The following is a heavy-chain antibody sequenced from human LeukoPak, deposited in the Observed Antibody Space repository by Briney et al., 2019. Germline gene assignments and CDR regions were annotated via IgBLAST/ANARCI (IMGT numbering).Heavy chain of an antibody. D-gene: IGHD2-15*01. CDR1: GFTFSSYG. CDR2: IWYDGSNK. J-gene: IGHJ4*02. CDR3: ARGPLGYCSGGSCPLPADY. V-gene: IGHV3-33*01. Sequence: GGSLRLSCAASGFTFSSYGMHWVRQAPGKGLEWVAVIWYDGSNKYYADSVKGRFTISRDNSKNTLYLQMNSLRAEGTAVYYCARGPLGYCSGGSCPLPADYWGQGTLVTVSS.